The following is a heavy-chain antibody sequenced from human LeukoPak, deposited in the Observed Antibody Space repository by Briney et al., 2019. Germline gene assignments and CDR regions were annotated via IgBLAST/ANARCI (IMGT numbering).Heavy chain of an antibody. V-gene: IGHV3-9*01. CDR2: ISWNSGSI. CDR3: AKAFRGLREYYYYMDV. Sequence: GGSLRLSCAASGFTFDDYAMHWVRQAPGKGLEWVSGISWNSGSIGYADSVKGRFTISRDNAKNSLYLQMNSLRAEDTAVYYCAKAFRGLREYYYYMDVWGKGTTVTVSS. D-gene: IGHD3-16*01. CDR1: GFTFDDYA. J-gene: IGHJ6*03.